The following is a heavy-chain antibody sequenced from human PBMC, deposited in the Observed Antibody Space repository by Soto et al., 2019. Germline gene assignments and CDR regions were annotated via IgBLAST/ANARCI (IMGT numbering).Heavy chain of an antibody. CDR3: ARSGGNYWFDP. CDR1: GFSVSTHY. CDR2: IYSGGST. Sequence: SLRLSCAASGFSVSTHYMRWVRQAPGKGLEWVSVIYSGGSTYYADSVKGRFTISRDNSKNTLYLQMNSLRVEDTAIYYCARSGGNYWFDPWGQGTLVTVSS. D-gene: IGHD2-21*02. V-gene: IGHV3-66*01. J-gene: IGHJ5*02.